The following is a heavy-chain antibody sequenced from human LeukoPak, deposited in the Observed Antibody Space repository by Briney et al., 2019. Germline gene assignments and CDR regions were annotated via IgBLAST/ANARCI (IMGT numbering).Heavy chain of an antibody. CDR1: GSTFSRYW. J-gene: IGHJ4*02. CDR3: TTGIGNYYYY. CDR2: VKSDGSDT. V-gene: IGHV3-74*01. D-gene: IGHD3-10*01. Sequence: GGSLRLSCAAPGSTFSRYWMHWVRQAPRKGLVWVARVKSDGSDTIYADSVKGRFTISRDNAKNTLYLQMDSLRAEDTAVYYCTTGIGNYYYYWGQGTLVTVAS.